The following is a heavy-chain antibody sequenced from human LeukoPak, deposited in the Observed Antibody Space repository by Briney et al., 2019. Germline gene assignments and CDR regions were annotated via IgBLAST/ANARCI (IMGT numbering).Heavy chain of an antibody. CDR3: ATERRGSSTYDGKEAFDF. Sequence: PGWSLTLSCTASVGTLSNYWMSWVGRAPGREPELLAYIKEDGGEKNYVDSVRGRFTITRDNSRNSLYLQMYSLRGEDTAVYYCATERRGSSTYDGKEAFDFWGQGTLVTVSS. CDR1: VGTLSNYW. V-gene: IGHV3-7*01. J-gene: IGHJ4*02. CDR2: IKEDGGEK. D-gene: IGHD6-13*01.